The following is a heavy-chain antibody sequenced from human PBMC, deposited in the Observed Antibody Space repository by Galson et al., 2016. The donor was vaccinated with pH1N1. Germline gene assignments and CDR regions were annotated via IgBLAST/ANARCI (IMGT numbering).Heavy chain of an antibody. CDR1: GFTFSRSW. CDR3: ARDPLRGALDI. V-gene: IGHV3-7*01. J-gene: IGHJ3*02. CDR2: INEDGSER. Sequence: SLRLSCAGSGFTFSRSWMSRVRQSPGQGLQWVANINEDGSERYYVDSVVKGRFTISRDNARNSLYLQMNSLGVEDAAVYYCARDPLRGALDIWGQGTKLTVSS. D-gene: IGHD1-26*01.